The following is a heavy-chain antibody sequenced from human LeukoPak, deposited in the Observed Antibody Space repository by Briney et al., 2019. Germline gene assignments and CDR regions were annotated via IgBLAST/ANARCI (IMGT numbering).Heavy chain of an antibody. D-gene: IGHD3-3*01. Sequence: GGSLRLSCAASGFTFSSYWMSWVRQAPGKGLEWVANIKQDGSEKYYVDSVKGRLTISRDNAKNSLYLQMNSLRAEDTAVYYCARDRVLSTYYDFWSGYYSPSSADYWGQGTLVTVSS. CDR1: GFTFSSYW. J-gene: IGHJ4*02. CDR2: IKQDGSEK. CDR3: ARDRVLSTYYDFWSGYYSPSSADY. V-gene: IGHV3-7*01.